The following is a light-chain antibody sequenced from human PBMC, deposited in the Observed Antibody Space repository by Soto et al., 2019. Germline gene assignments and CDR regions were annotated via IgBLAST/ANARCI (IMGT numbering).Light chain of an antibody. Sequence: DIQMTQSPSTLSASVGDRVTITCRASQSISSWLAWYQQKPGKAPKLLIYDASSLESGVPSRFSGSGSGTEFTLTIISLQPDDFATYYCQQYNSYSLTFGQGTRLEIK. V-gene: IGKV1-5*01. CDR3: QQYNSYSLT. CDR2: DAS. J-gene: IGKJ5*01. CDR1: QSISSW.